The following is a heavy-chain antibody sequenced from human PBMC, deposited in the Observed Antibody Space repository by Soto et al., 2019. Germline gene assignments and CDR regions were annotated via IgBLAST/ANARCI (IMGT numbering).Heavy chain of an antibody. D-gene: IGHD3-10*01. CDR1: GYRLTSYG. Sequence: QVQLVQSGGEVKKPGASVKVSCKTSGYRLTSYGISWVRQAPGQGLEWMGWINPYNGNTKYVQNLQGRVTMTTDTATSTAYMELRSLRYDDTAIYYCARDRIQGFGFLADHWGQGTLVTVSS. J-gene: IGHJ4*02. CDR2: INPYNGNT. CDR3: ARDRIQGFGFLADH. V-gene: IGHV1-18*01.